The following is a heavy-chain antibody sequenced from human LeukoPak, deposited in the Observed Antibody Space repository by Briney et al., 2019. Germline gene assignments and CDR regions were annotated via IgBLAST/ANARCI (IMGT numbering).Heavy chain of an antibody. J-gene: IGHJ4*02. CDR2: IYWDDDK. D-gene: IGHD3-3*01. CDR1: VFSLSTSGVG. V-gene: IGHV2-5*02. Sequence: SGPTLVNPTQTLTLTCTFSVFSLSTSGVGVGWIRQPPGKALEWLALIYWDDDKRYSPSLKSRLTITKDTSKNQVVLTMTNMDPVDTATYYCAHRQGEYYDFWNGYYTEGGFFDYWGQGTLVSVSS. CDR3: AHRQGEYYDFWNGYYTEGGFFDY.